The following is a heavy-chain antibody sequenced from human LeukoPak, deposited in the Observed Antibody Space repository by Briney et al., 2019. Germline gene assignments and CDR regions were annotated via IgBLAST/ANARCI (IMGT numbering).Heavy chain of an antibody. Sequence: PSETLSLTCTVSGGSISSGGYYWSWIRQPPGKGLEWIGYIYHSGSTYYNPSLKSRVTISVDRSKNQFSLKLSSVTAADTAVYYCARGQYTYAGYYYMDVWGKGTTVTVSS. CDR2: IYHSGST. V-gene: IGHV4-30-2*01. CDR1: GGSISSGGYY. J-gene: IGHJ6*03. D-gene: IGHD5-18*01. CDR3: ARGQYTYAGYYYMDV.